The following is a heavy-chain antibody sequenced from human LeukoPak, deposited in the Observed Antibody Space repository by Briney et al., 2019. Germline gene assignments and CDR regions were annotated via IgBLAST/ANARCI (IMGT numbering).Heavy chain of an antibody. CDR3: VRLFASGSYYIDH. D-gene: IGHD3-10*01. CDR2: ISRNGGST. V-gene: IGHV3-64D*06. CDR1: GFTFSSLE. J-gene: IGHJ4*02. Sequence: PGGSLRLSCSASGFTFSSLEMHWVPQAPGKGLEYVSAISRNGGSTYYADSVKGRFTISRDNSKNTLYLQMSSLRAEDTAVYYCVRLFASGSYYIDHWGQGTLVTVSS.